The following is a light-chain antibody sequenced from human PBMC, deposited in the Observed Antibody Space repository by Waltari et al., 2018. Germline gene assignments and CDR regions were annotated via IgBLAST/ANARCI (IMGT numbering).Light chain of an antibody. CDR2: SAS. Sequence: ETVMTQSPATLSALPGERVTLSCGASQSISSHLAWYQQKPGQPPRLVIYSASSRATGVPVRFSGSGSGTDFTLTISNLQSEDFAVYYCRQYNNWPLTFGGGTKVEL. J-gene: IGKJ4*01. CDR1: QSISSH. CDR3: RQYNNWPLT. V-gene: IGKV3-15*01.